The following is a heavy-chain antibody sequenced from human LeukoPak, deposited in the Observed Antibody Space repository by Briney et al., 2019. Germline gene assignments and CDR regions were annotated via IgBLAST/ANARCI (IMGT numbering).Heavy chain of an antibody. D-gene: IGHD6-19*01. Sequence: GSLRLSCAASGFTFSSYSMNWVRQAPGKGLEWVSSISSSSSYIYYADSVKGRFTISRDNAKNSLYLQMNSLRAEDTAVYYCARDHSGWYYFDYWGQGTLVTVSS. CDR3: ARDHSGWYYFDY. V-gene: IGHV3-21*01. J-gene: IGHJ4*02. CDR2: ISSSSSYI. CDR1: GFTFSSYS.